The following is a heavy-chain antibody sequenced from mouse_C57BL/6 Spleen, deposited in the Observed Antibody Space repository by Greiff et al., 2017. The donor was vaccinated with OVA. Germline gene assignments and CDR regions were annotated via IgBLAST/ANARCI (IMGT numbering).Heavy chain of an antibody. CDR1: GYTFTDYY. CDR3: ARPSYYGSSYWYFDV. V-gene: IGHV1-75*01. D-gene: IGHD1-1*01. Sequence: QVQLQQPGAELVMPGASVKLSCKASGYTFTDYYINWVKQRPGQGLEWIGWIFPGSGSTYYNEKFKGKATLTVDKSSSTAYMLLSSLTSEDSAVYFCARPSYYGSSYWYFDVWGTGTTVTVSS. J-gene: IGHJ1*03. CDR2: IFPGSGST.